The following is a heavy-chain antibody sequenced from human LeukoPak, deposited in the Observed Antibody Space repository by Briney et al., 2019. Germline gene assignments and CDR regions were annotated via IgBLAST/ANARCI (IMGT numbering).Heavy chain of an antibody. V-gene: IGHV3-23*01. CDR1: GITLSNYG. CDR3: ARGGYYGSGSFFPN. J-gene: IGHJ4*02. Sequence: PGGSLRLSCAVSGITLSNYGMSWVRQAPGKGLEWVAGISDSGGSTNYADSVKGRFTISRDNPKNTLYLQMNSLRAEDTAVYYCARGGYYGSGSFFPNWGQGTLVTVSS. CDR2: ISDSGGST. D-gene: IGHD3-10*01.